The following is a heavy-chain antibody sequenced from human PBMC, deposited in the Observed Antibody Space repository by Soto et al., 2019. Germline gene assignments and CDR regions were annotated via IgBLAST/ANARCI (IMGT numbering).Heavy chain of an antibody. V-gene: IGHV3-23*01. D-gene: IGHD6-19*01. J-gene: IGHJ6*02. Sequence: TGGSLRLSCAASGFTFSSYAMSWVRQAPGKGLEWVSAISGSGGSTYYADSVKGRFTISRDNSKNTLYLQMNSLRAEDTAVYYCARDLVGWRIRGGGGMDVWGQGTTVTVSS. CDR1: GFTFSSYA. CDR2: ISGSGGST. CDR3: ARDLVGWRIRGGGGMDV.